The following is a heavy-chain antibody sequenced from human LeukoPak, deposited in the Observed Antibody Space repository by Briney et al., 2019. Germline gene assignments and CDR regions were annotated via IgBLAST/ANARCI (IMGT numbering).Heavy chain of an antibody. CDR2: ISSSSSYI. CDR3: ARWSTAAAGNNY. Sequence: GGSLRLSCVASGFTFSNYGMNWVRQAPGKGLEWVSSISSSSSYIYYADSVRGRFTISRDNAKNSLYLQMNSLRAEDTAVYYCARWSTAAAGNNYWGQGTLVTVSS. CDR1: GFTFSNYG. V-gene: IGHV3-21*01. D-gene: IGHD6-13*01. J-gene: IGHJ4*02.